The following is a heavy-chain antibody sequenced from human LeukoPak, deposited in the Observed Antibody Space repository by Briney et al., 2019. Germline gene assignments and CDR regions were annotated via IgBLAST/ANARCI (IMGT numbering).Heavy chain of an antibody. V-gene: IGHV3-23*01. Sequence: GSLRLSCAASGFALSSYAMSWVRQAPGEGLEWVSATSSSDAGTYHADSVKGRFTISRDNAKNSLYLQMNSLRAEDTAVYYCAELGITMIGGVWGKGTTVTISS. D-gene: IGHD3-10*02. CDR3: AELGITMIGGV. CDR1: GFALSSYA. CDR2: TSSSDAGT. J-gene: IGHJ6*04.